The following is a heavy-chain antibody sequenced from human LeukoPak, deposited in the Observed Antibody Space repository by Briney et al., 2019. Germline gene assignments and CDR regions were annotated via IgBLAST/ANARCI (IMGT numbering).Heavy chain of an antibody. D-gene: IGHD3-22*01. CDR3: ARGPIYYYDSSGYPDAFDI. CDR1: GYSFTSYW. Sequence: GESLQISCQGSGYSFTSYWISWVRQMPGKGLEWMGIIYPGDSDTRYSPSFQGQVTISADKSISTAYLQWSSLKASDTAMYYCARGPIYYYDSSGYPDAFDIWGRGTMVTVSS. CDR2: IYPGDSDT. J-gene: IGHJ3*02. V-gene: IGHV5-51*01.